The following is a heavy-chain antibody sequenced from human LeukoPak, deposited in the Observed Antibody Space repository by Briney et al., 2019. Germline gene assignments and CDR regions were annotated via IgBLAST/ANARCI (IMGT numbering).Heavy chain of an antibody. D-gene: IGHD6-19*01. J-gene: IGHJ4*02. V-gene: IGHV3-9*03. CDR3: AKGSGWYVQGGPTH. Sequence: GGSLRLSCAASGFTFDDYAMHWVRQAPGKGLEWVSGISWNSGSIGYADSVKGRFTISRDNAKNSLYLQMNSLRAEDMALYYCAKGSGWYVQGGPTHWGQGTLVTVSS. CDR2: ISWNSGSI. CDR1: GFTFDDYA.